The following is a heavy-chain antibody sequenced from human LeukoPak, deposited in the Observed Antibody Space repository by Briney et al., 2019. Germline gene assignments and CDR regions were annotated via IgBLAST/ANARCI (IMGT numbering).Heavy chain of an antibody. J-gene: IGHJ4*02. CDR2: IRYDGSNK. Sequence: GGSLRLSCAASGFTFSSYGMHWVRQAPGKGLEWVAFIRYDGSNKYYADSVKGRFTISRDNSKNTLYLQMNSLRAEDTAVYYCAKDRSCELLWFGELLCPIGYWGQGTLVTVSS. CDR3: AKDRSCELLWFGELLCPIGY. D-gene: IGHD3-10*01. V-gene: IGHV3-30*02. CDR1: GFTFSSYG.